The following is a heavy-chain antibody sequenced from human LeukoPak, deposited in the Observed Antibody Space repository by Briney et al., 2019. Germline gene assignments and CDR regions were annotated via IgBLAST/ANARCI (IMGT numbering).Heavy chain of an antibody. Sequence: GGSLRLSCVGSGFTFSNYWMHWGRQAPGKGLVWVSRINPDGGVTNYADSVKSRFTISRDNAKKTLYLQMNSLRAEDTAVYYCATDLYVAYYDILIGSPNALDVWGQGTMVTVSS. V-gene: IGHV3-74*01. CDR2: INPDGGVT. CDR1: GFTFSNYW. J-gene: IGHJ3*01. CDR3: ATDLYVAYYDILIGSPNALDV. D-gene: IGHD3-9*01.